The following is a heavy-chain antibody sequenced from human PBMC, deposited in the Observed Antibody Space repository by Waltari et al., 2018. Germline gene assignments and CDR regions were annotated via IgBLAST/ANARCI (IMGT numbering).Heavy chain of an antibody. Sequence: EVQLVVSGGGLVQPGGSLRLSCPVSDFTFSSYWMTWVRQAPGKGLEWVANIKHDGSEKYYVDSVKGRFTISRDNAKNSLFLQMNSLRAEDTAVYYCAREGGNYGYWGQGTLVTVSS. V-gene: IGHV3-7*04. CDR2: IKHDGSEK. J-gene: IGHJ4*02. CDR1: DFTFSSYW. CDR3: AREGGNYGY. D-gene: IGHD1-26*01.